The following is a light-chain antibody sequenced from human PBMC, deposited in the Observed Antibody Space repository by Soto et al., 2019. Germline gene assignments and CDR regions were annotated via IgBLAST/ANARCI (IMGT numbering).Light chain of an antibody. CDR3: QKYDNFPYT. V-gene: IGKV1-33*01. CDR1: QDISHY. CDR2: DAS. J-gene: IGKJ2*01. Sequence: DIQMTQSPSSLSASVGDSVTITCQASQDISHYLNWYQQKPGQAPKLLTYDASILETGVPSRFSGGGSGTVFSFTISSLQPEDIATYYCQKYDNFPYTFGQGTKVDIK.